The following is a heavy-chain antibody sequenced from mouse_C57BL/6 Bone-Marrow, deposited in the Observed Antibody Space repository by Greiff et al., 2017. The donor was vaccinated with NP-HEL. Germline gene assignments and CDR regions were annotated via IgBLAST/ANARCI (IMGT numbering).Heavy chain of an antibody. Sequence: EVKLLESGAELVRPGSSVKMSCKTSGYTFTSYGINWVKQRPGPGLEWIGSIYIGHGYTEYNEKFKGKATLTSDTSSSTAYLQLSSLTSEDSAIYFFVVERNFDYWGQGTTLTVSS. D-gene: IGHD1-1*01. CDR1: GYTFTSYG. CDR2: IYIGHGYT. V-gene: IGHV1-58*01. J-gene: IGHJ2*01. CDR3: VVERNFDY.